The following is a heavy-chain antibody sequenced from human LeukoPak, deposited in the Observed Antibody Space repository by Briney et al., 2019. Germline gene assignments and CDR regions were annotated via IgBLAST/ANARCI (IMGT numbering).Heavy chain of an antibody. D-gene: IGHD1-26*01. J-gene: IGHJ1*01. CDR2: ISWNSGSI. CDR3: AKDGVPRYSGSPGDFQH. CDR1: GFTFDDYA. V-gene: IGHV3-9*01. Sequence: PGRSLRLSCAASGFTFDDYAMHWVRQAPGNGLEWVSGISWNSGSIGYADSVKGRFTISRDNAKNSLYLQMNSLRAEDTALYYCAKDGVPRYSGSPGDFQHWGQGTLVTVSS.